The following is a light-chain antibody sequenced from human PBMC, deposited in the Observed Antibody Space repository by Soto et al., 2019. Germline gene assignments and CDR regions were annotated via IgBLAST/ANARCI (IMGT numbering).Light chain of an antibody. Sequence: QSVLTQPASVSGSPGQSITISCTGTSSDVGSYNLVSWYQQHPGKAPKLMIYEGSKRPSGVSNRFSGSKSGNTASLTISGLQAEDEADYYCSSYTSGSTLPWVFGTGTKLTVL. CDR1: SSDVGSYNL. J-gene: IGLJ1*01. V-gene: IGLV2-14*02. CDR2: EGS. CDR3: SSYTSGSTLPWV.